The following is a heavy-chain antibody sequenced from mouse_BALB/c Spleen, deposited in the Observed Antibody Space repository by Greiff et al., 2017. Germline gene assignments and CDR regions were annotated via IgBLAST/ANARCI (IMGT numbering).Heavy chain of an antibody. D-gene: IGHD1-1*01. Sequence: LQQPGSELVRPGASVKLSCKASGYTFTSYWMHWVKQRPGQGLEWIGNIYPGSGSTNYDEKFKSKATLTVDTSSSTAYMQLSSLTSEDSAVYYCTRGFTTVVAWYFDDWGAGTTVTVSS. CDR1: GYTFTSYW. J-gene: IGHJ1*01. CDR2: IYPGSGST. V-gene: IGHV1S22*01. CDR3: TRGFTTVVAWYFDD.